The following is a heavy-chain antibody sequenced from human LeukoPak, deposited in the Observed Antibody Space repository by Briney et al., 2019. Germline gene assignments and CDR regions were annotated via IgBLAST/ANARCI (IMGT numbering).Heavy chain of an antibody. J-gene: IGHJ4*02. CDR3: ARSMVGQCSGGSCSSLGYFDD. CDR1: GFTFDGYG. V-gene: IGHV3-30*02. CDR2: IRHDGSSP. D-gene: IGHD2-15*01. Sequence: GGSLRLSCAASGFTFDGYGMYWVRQAPGKGLEWVAFIRHDGSSPDYGDSVRGRLIVSRDNSLNTLNLQMNRLRTDDTAVYYCARSMVGQCSGGSCSSLGYFDDWGQGTPVTVSS.